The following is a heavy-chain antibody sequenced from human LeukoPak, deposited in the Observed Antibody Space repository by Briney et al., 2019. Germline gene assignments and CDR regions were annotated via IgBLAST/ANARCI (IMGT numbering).Heavy chain of an antibody. V-gene: IGHV3-23*01. CDR1: GFTFSRFS. J-gene: IGHJ2*01. D-gene: IGHD3-22*01. CDR3: AKEFHDEDYYETNWYFDL. CDR2: ISGSGGST. Sequence: GGSLRLSCAASGFTFSRFSLNWVRQAPGKGLEWVSAISGSGGSTYYADSVKGRFTISRDNSKNTLYLQMNSLRAEDTAVYYCAKEFHDEDYYETNWYFDLWGRGTLVTVSS.